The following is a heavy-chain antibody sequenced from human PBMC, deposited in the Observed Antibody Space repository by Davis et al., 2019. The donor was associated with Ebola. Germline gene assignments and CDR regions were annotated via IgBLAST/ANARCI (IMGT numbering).Heavy chain of an antibody. CDR2: IYSGGST. CDR1: EFTVSDNY. CDR3: ASSVRGAVFDY. V-gene: IGHV3-66*01. D-gene: IGHD3-10*02. J-gene: IGHJ4*02. Sequence: GILRLSCAASEFTVSDNYMSWVRQAPGKGLEWVSSIYSGGSTYYADSVRDRLTISRDNSKNMLYLQMNNLRAEDTAVYYCASSVRGAVFDYWGQGTLVTVSS.